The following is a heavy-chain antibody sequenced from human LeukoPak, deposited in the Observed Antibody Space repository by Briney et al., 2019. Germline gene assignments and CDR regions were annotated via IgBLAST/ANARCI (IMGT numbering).Heavy chain of an antibody. Sequence: ASVKVSCKASGGTFSSYAISWVRQAPGQGLEWMGGIIPVYGTATYAQNFQGRVTITADESTTTAYMELSSLRSEDTAVYYCASDGRVFEYYYGSSDYFTFFDYWGQGTLVTVSS. V-gene: IGHV1-69*13. CDR1: GGTFSSYA. CDR2: IIPVYGTA. D-gene: IGHD3-22*01. J-gene: IGHJ4*02. CDR3: ASDGRVFEYYYGSSDYFTFFDY.